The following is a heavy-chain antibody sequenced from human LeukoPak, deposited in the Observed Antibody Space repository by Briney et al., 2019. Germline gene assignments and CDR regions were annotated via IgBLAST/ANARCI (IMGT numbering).Heavy chain of an antibody. CDR3: ARDRLRWPKIDY. J-gene: IGHJ4*02. CDR1: GGSISSNKW. Sequence: PSGTLSLTCAVSGGSISSNKWWSWVRQPPGKGLEWIGEIYHSGSTNYNPSLKSRVTISVDKSKNQFSLKLSSVTAADTAVYYCARDRLRWPKIDYWGQGTLVTVSS. V-gene: IGHV4-4*02. CDR2: IYHSGST. D-gene: IGHD4-23*01.